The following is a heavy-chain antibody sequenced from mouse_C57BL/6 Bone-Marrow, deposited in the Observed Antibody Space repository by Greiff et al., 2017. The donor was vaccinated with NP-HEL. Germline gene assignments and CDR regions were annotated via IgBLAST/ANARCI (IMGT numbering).Heavy chain of an antibody. CDR3: ARSCYDGYFDV. Sequence: QVQLKQPGAELVMPGASVKLSCKASGYTFTSYWMHWVKQRPGQGLEWIGEIDPSDSYTNYNQKFKGKSTLTVDKSSSTAYMQLSSLTSEDSAVYYCARSCYDGYFDVWGTGTTVTVSS. D-gene: IGHD2-3*01. V-gene: IGHV1-69*01. J-gene: IGHJ1*03. CDR1: GYTFTSYW. CDR2: IDPSDSYT.